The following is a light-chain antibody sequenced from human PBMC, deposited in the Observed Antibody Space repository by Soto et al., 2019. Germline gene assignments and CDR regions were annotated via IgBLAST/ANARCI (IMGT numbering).Light chain of an antibody. CDR3: QQRSNWPRWT. CDR1: QSVSSY. CDR2: DAS. Sequence: EIVLTQSPATLSLSPGERATLSCRASQSVSSYLACYQQKPGQAPRLLIYDASNRATGIPARFSGSGSGTDFPLTISSLEPEDFAVYYCQQRSNWPRWTFGQGTKVEIK. V-gene: IGKV3-11*01. J-gene: IGKJ1*01.